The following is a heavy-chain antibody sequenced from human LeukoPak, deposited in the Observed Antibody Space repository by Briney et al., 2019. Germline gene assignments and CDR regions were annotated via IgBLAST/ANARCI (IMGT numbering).Heavy chain of an antibody. CDR2: IYYSGST. CDR1: GGSISSSSYY. J-gene: IGHJ4*02. CDR3: AYVTLGYCSGGSCWKYFDY. V-gene: IGHV4-39*07. Sequence: SETLSLTCTVSGGSISSSSYYWGWIRQPPGKGLEWIGSIYYSGSTYYNPSLKSRVTISVDTSKNQFSLKLSSVTAADTAVYYCAYVTLGYCSGGSCWKYFDYWGQGTLVTVSS. D-gene: IGHD2-15*01.